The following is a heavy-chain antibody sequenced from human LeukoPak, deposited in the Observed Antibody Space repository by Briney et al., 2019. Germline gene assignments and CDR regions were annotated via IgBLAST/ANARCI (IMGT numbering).Heavy chain of an antibody. J-gene: IGHJ4*02. CDR2: ISSASTYI. V-gene: IGHV3-21*01. CDR3: ARLVWDTTMADGDIDS. Sequence: GGSLRLSCAASGFTFSSYSMNWVRQAPGRGLEWVSSISSASTYIYYADSVKGRFTISRDNAKNSLYLQMNSLRAEDTAMYYCARLVWDTTMADGDIDSWGQGTLLIVSS. CDR1: GFTFSSYS. D-gene: IGHD5-18*01.